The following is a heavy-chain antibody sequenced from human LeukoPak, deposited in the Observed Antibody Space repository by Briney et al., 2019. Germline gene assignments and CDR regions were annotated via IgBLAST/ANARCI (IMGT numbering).Heavy chain of an antibody. CDR1: GFTFSTYS. V-gene: IGHV3-21*04. CDR3: ARDDSYGYVLGY. J-gene: IGHJ4*02. D-gene: IGHD5-18*01. CDR2: ISDRGDYI. Sequence: GGSLRLSCDPSGFTFSTYSMNWVRQVPGKGPEWVSSISDRGDYIHYADSVKGRFTISRDNAKNSLSLQMNSLRAEDTAVYYCARDDSYGYVLGYWGQGTLVTVSS.